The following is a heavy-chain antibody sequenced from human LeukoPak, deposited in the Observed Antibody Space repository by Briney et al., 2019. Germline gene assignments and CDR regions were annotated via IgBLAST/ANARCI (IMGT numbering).Heavy chain of an antibody. Sequence: SVKVSCKASGGTFSRYTISWVRQGPGQGLEWMGRIIPILGIANYAQKFQGRVPITADKSTSTAYMELSSLRSEDTAVYYCARGGVTIFGVVINEGYWGQGTLVTVSS. CDR2: IIPILGIA. CDR1: GGTFSRYT. V-gene: IGHV1-69*02. J-gene: IGHJ4*02. D-gene: IGHD3-3*01. CDR3: ARGGVTIFGVVINEGY.